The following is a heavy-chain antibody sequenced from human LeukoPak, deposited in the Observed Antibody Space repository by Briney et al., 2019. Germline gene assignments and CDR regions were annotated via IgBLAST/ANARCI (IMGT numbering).Heavy chain of an antibody. Sequence: GGSLRLFCAASGFSFRDFWMTWVRQAPGKGLEWVANINQGGSVKYYVDSVKGRFTISRDDAKSSLYVQMNSLRDEDTAVYYCARFGYSGWNLEYWGQGTLVTVSS. J-gene: IGHJ4*02. D-gene: IGHD5-12*01. CDR2: INQGGSVK. V-gene: IGHV3-7*01. CDR1: GFSFRDFW. CDR3: ARFGYSGWNLEY.